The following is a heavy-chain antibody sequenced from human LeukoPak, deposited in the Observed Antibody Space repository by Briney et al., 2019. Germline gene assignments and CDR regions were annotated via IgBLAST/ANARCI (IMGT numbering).Heavy chain of an antibody. Sequence: PSETLSLTCTVSGGSISSHYWSWIRQPPGKGLEWIGYIYYSGSTNYNPSLKSRVTISVDTSKNQFSLKLSSVTAADTAVYYCERVGSTSSLYYYYYYYMDVWGKGTTVTVSS. D-gene: IGHD2-2*01. V-gene: IGHV4-59*11. CDR2: IYYSGST. J-gene: IGHJ6*03. CDR3: ERVGSTSSLYYYYYYYMDV. CDR1: GGSISSHY.